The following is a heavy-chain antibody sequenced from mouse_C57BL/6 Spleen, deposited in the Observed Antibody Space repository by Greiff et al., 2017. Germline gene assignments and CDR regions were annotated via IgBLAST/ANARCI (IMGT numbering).Heavy chain of an antibody. CDR3: GRGDGSSFDD. CDR2: ITPSNGGT. V-gene: IGHV1-26*01. D-gene: IGHD1-1*01. Sequence: VQLQQSGPELVKPGASVKISCKASGYTFTNYYMNWVKQSHGKSLEWIGAITPSNGGTSYNQKFKGKDTLTVDKSSSTAYMELRSLTYEDSVDYYCGRGDGSSFDDWGKGTTLTVSS. J-gene: IGHJ2*01. CDR1: GYTFTNYY.